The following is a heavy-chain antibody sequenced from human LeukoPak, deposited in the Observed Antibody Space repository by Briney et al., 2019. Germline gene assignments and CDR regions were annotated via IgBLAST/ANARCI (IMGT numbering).Heavy chain of an antibody. V-gene: IGHV4-34*01. CDR2: INHSGST. D-gene: IGHD6-6*01. CDR1: GGPFSGYY. J-gene: IGHJ5*02. CDR3: ARGPFAYSAYLAARAGWFDP. Sequence: SETLSLTCAVYGGPFSGYYWSWIRQPPGKGLEWIGEINHSGSTNYNPSLKSRVTISVDTSKNQFSLKLSSVTAADTAVYYCARGPFAYSAYLAARAGWFDPWGQGPLVTVSS.